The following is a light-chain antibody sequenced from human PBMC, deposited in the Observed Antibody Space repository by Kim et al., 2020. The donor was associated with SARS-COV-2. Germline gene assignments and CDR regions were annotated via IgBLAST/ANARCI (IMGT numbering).Light chain of an antibody. Sequence: CFSPGEGATRSCRASQAVSSCLAWYQQKPGQAPRLLVYEASNRATGIPARFSGSGSGTDFTLTISSLEPEDFAVYYCQQRSNWITFGQGTRLEIK. V-gene: IGKV3-11*01. CDR2: EAS. CDR3: QQRSNWIT. J-gene: IGKJ5*01. CDR1: QAVSSC.